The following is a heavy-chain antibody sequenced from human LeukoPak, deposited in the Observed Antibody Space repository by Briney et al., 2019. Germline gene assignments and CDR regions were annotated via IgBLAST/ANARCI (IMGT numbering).Heavy chain of an antibody. V-gene: IGHV4-59*08. CDR1: GGSIGGDY. CDR3: ARHAFASPFDY. J-gene: IGHJ4*02. Sequence: NPSETLSLTCTVSGGSIGGDYWSWIRQPPGKGLEWIGYAFYTGDSSYNPSLKGRGTISLDTSNNQISLQLHSVSAADTAVYFCARHAFASPFDYWGQGTLVTVSS. D-gene: IGHD2-21*01. CDR2: AFYTGDS.